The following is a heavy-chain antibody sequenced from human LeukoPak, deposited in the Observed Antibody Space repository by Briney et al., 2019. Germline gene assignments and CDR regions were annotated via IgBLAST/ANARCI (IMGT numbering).Heavy chain of an antibody. V-gene: IGHV3-7*04. CDR1: GFTFSRFW. D-gene: IGHD5-12*01. J-gene: IGHJ4*02. Sequence: GGSLRLSCAAPGFTFSRFWMSWVRQATGKGLERVANIKQDGSEKYYVDSVKGRFTISRDNAKNSLYLQMNSLRAEDTAGFYCSRDGTYTDYDPDFDIWGQGTLVTVSS. CDR3: SRDGTYTDYDPDFDI. CDR2: IKQDGSEK.